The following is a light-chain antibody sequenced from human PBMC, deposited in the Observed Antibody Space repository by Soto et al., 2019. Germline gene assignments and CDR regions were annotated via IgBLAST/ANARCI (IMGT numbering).Light chain of an antibody. V-gene: IGLV1-51*01. Sequence: QSLMTQPPSVSAAPGQRVTISCSGSSSNIGGNSVSWYQQLPGTAPKLLIYDDDKRPSGIPDRFSGSKSGTSATLGITGFQTGDEADHYCGSWDSSLSAYVFGTGTKLTVL. CDR2: DDD. CDR1: SSNIGGNS. CDR3: GSWDSSLSAYV. J-gene: IGLJ1*01.